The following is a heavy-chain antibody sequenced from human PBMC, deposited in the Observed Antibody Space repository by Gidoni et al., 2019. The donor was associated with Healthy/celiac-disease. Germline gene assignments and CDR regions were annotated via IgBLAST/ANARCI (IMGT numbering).Heavy chain of an antibody. CDR1: GGSISSSSYY. Sequence: QLQLQESGPGLVKPSETLSLTCTVSGGSISSSSYYWGWIRQPPGKGLEWIGSIYYSGSTYYNPSLKSRVTISGDTSKNQFSLKLSSVTAADTAVYYCARHEGYCSGGSCYQGNWFDPWGQGTLVTVSS. J-gene: IGHJ5*02. CDR2: IYYSGST. CDR3: ARHEGYCSGGSCYQGNWFDP. V-gene: IGHV4-39*01. D-gene: IGHD2-15*01.